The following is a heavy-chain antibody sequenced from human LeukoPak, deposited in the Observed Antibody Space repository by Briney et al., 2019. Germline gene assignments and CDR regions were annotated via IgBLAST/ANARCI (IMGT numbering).Heavy chain of an antibody. V-gene: IGHV3-48*04. CDR1: GVTVSNYS. CDR3: SAFYDSLWGSSDY. Sequence: GGSLRLSCAASGVTVSNYSMNWVRQAPGKGLEWVSYISSSTTTMYYADSVKGRFTISRDTAKNSLYLQMNSLRAEDTAVYYCSAFYDSLWGSSDYWGQGTLVTVSS. D-gene: IGHD3-16*01. J-gene: IGHJ4*02. CDR2: ISSSTTTM.